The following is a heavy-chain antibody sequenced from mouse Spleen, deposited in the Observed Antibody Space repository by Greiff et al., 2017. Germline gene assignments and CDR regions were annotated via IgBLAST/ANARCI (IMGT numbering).Heavy chain of an antibody. CDR1: GYTFTSYW. J-gene: IGHJ4*01. CDR2: IYPSDSET. V-gene: IGHV1-61*01. CDR3: ASQLTDYYAMDY. Sequence: QVQLQQSGAELVRPGSSVKLSCKASGYTFTSYWMDWVKQRPGQGLEWIGNIYPSDSETHYNQKFKDKATLTVDKSSSTAYMQLSSLTSEDSAVYYCASQLTDYYAMDYWGQGTSVTVSS. D-gene: IGHD4-1*01.